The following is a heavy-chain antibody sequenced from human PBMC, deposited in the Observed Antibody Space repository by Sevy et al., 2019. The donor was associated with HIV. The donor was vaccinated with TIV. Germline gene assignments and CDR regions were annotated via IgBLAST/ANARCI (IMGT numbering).Heavy chain of an antibody. CDR1: GFTFSSHW. CDR2: IKQDGGQK. CDR3: ARVLGVGGYTSGSYYSYIMDV. V-gene: IGHV3-7*04. D-gene: IGHD5-18*01. J-gene: IGHJ6*02. Sequence: GGSLRLSCAASGFTFSSHWLSWIRQAPGKGLEWVANIKQDGGQKYYVDSVKGRFTISRDNAKNSLFLEMNGLRAEDTAVYYCARVLGVGGYTSGSYYSYIMDVWGQGTTVTVSS.